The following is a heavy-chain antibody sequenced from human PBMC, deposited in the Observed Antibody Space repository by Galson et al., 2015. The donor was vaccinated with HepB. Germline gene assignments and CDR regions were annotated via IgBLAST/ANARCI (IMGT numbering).Heavy chain of an antibody. Sequence: SLRLSCAASGFTFDDYAMHWVRQAPGKGLEWVSGISWNSGSIGYADSVKGRFTISRDNAKDSLYLQMNSLRAEDTALYYCAKDVDYGGNPDAFDIWGQGTMVTVSS. CDR3: AKDVDYGGNPDAFDI. CDR2: ISWNSGSI. J-gene: IGHJ3*02. V-gene: IGHV3-9*01. D-gene: IGHD4-23*01. CDR1: GFTFDDYA.